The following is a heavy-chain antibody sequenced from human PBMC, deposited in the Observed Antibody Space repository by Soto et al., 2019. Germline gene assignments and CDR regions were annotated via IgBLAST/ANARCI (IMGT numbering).Heavy chain of an antibody. Sequence: PGWSLRLSCASSVFSISDHYMSWIRQAPGKGLEWVSYSSNSGTFTKYADSVKGRFSVSRDNAKNSLYLEINSLRGEDTAIYYCARSGDNYNVLDYWGQGTPVTVSS. CDR1: VFSISDHY. CDR2: SSNSGTFT. D-gene: IGHD3-10*02. CDR3: ARSGDNYNVLDY. V-gene: IGHV3-11*03. J-gene: IGHJ4*02.